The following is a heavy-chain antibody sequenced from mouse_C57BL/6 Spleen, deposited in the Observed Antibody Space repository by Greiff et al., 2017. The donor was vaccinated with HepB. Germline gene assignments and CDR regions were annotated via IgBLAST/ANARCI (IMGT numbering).Heavy chain of an antibody. V-gene: IGHV1-19*01. CDR2: INPYNGGT. J-gene: IGHJ3*01. Sequence: EVQLQQSGPVLVKPGASVKMSCKASGYTFTDYYMNWVKQSHGKSLEWIGVINPYNGGTSYNQKFKGKATLTVDKSSSTAYMELNSLTSEDSAVYYCARSLNGYGANTPFAYWGQGTLVTVSA. D-gene: IGHD2-2*01. CDR3: ARSLNGYGANTPFAY. CDR1: GYTFTDYY.